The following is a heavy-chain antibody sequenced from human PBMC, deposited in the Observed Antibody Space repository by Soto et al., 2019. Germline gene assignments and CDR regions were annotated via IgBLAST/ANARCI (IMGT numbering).Heavy chain of an antibody. D-gene: IGHD3-10*01. J-gene: IGHJ5*02. CDR3: ARHGITMVRGVIITAGWFDP. V-gene: IGHV4-39*01. CDR1: GGSISSSSYY. CDR2: IYYSWST. Sequence: QLQLQESGPGLVKPSETLSLTCTVSGGSISSSSYYWVWIRQPPGKGLEWIASIYYSWSTYYNPSLKSRVTISVDTSKNQFSLKLSSVTAADTAVYYCARHGITMVRGVIITAGWFDPWGQGTLVTVSS.